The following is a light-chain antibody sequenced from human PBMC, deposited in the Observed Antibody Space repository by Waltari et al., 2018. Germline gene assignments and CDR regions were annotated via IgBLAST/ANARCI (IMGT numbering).Light chain of an antibody. CDR2: YKADSGK. V-gene: IGLV5-45*03. CDR1: SGINVGAYR. J-gene: IGLJ2*01. CDR3: MIFHGNAWV. Sequence: QAVLTQPSSLSASPGASASLTCTLRSGINVGAYRIYWYQQKPGSPPQYLLRYKADSGKGRGSGVPSRFSGSKDASANAGILLISGLQSDDEADYYCMIFHGNAWVFGGGTKLTVL.